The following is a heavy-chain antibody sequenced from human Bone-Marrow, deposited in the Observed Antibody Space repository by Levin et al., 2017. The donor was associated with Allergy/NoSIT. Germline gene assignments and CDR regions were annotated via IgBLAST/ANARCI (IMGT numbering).Heavy chain of an antibody. J-gene: IGHJ6*02. CDR3: ARRQQLANYYDDGMDV. Sequence: GESLKISCKASGYTFTSYGISWVRQAPGQGLEWMGWISAYNGNTNYAQKLQGRVTMTTDTSTSTAYMELRSLRSDDTAVYYCARRQQLANYYDDGMDVWGQGTTVTVSS. CDR1: GYTFTSYG. V-gene: IGHV1-18*01. D-gene: IGHD6-13*01. CDR2: ISAYNGNT.